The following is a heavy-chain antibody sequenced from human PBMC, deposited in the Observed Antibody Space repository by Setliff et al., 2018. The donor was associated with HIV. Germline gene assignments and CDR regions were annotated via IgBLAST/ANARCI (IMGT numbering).Heavy chain of an antibody. CDR2: ISSRSSSTI. CDR3: AVQFFDY. V-gene: IGHV3-11*04. CDR1: GFTFSDYY. J-gene: IGHJ4*02. D-gene: IGHD6-19*01. Sequence: GGSLRLSCAASGFTFSDYYMSWIRQAPGKGLEWVSYISSRSSSTIYYADSVKGRFTISRDNAKNSLYLQMNSLRAEDTAVYYCAVQFFDYWGQGTLVTVSS.